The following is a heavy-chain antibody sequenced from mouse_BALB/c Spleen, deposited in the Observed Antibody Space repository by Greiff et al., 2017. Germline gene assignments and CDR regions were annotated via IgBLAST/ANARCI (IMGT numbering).Heavy chain of an antibody. V-gene: IGHV5-17*02. CDR1: GFTFSSFG. D-gene: IGHD1-1*01. Sequence: EVQLVESGGGLVQPGGSRKLPCAASGFTFSSFGMHWVRQAPEKGLEWVAYISSGSSTIYYADTVKGRFTISRDNPKNTLFLQMTSLRSEDTAMYYCARSDYGLYYAMDYWGQGTSVTVSS. J-gene: IGHJ4*01. CDR2: ISSGSSTI. CDR3: ARSDYGLYYAMDY.